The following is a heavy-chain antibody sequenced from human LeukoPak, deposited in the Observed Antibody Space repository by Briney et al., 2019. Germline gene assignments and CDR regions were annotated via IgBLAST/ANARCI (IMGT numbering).Heavy chain of an antibody. V-gene: IGHV4-34*01. J-gene: IGHJ3*01. CDR1: GGSFGDYY. D-gene: IGHD7-27*01. CDR3: ARFSTFAWGAWGDAFDV. Sequence: SETLSLTCTIYGGSFGDYYWSWIRQPPGMGLEWIGGINHGGSPNYNPSLMSRVIVSRNTSNNQFSLIVTSVTAADTAVYYCARFSTFAWGAWGDAFDVWGRGTVVSVSS. CDR2: INHGGSP.